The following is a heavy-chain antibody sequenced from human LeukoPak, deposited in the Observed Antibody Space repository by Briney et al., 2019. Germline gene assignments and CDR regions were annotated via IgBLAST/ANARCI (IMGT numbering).Heavy chain of an antibody. CDR3: ARDQDGYNLIPPYYMDV. Sequence: PGGSLRLSCPASGFTFSDYYMSWIRQAPGKGLEWVSYISSSGSTIYYADSVKGRFTISRDNAKNSLYLQMNSLRAEDTAVYYCARDQDGYNLIPPYYMDVWGKGTTVTVSS. V-gene: IGHV3-11*01. J-gene: IGHJ6*03. CDR2: ISSSGSTI. CDR1: GFTFSDYY. D-gene: IGHD5-24*01.